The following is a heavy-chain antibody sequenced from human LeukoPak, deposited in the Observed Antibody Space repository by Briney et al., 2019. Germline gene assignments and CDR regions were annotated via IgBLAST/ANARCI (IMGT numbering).Heavy chain of an antibody. J-gene: IGHJ6*02. D-gene: IGHD3-3*01. CDR2: INTSGGST. V-gene: IGHV1-46*01. Sequence: ASVKVSCKASGYTFTSYYMHWVRQAPGQGLEWMGIINTSGGSTSYAQKFQGRVTMTRDTSTSTVYMELSSLRSEGTAVYYCARDQYYDFWSGYYRYYYGMDIWGQGTTVTVSS. CDR3: ARDQYYDFWSGYYRYYYGMDI. CDR1: GYTFTSYY.